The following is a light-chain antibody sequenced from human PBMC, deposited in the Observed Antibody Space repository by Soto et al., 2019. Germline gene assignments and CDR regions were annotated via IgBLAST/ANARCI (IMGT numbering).Light chain of an antibody. V-gene: IGLV2-14*03. CDR3: SSYSSSAPGVL. CDR2: DVS. CDR1: SSDVGASNY. Sequence: QSALTQPASVSGSPGQSITISCSGTSSDVGASNYVSWYQQHPGEAPKLIIYDVSYRPSGVSNRFSGSKSANTASLTISGLQAADEADYFCSSYSSSAPGVLFGGGTQLTVL. J-gene: IGLJ2*01.